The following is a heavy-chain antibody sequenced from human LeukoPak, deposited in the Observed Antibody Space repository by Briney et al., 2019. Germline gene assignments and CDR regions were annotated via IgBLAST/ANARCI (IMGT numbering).Heavy chain of an antibody. CDR3: TRDIDDVLTGDDAFDV. Sequence: GGSLRLSCAASGFTFNNYAMTWVRQAPGQGLEWVSSITSSGSSMYYADSVKGRFTISRDNAESSVYLQMNSLRVDGTGLYYCTRDIDDVLTGDDAFDVWGQGTVVTVSS. D-gene: IGHD3-9*01. CDR2: ITSSGSSM. V-gene: IGHV3-21*03. CDR1: GFTFNNYA. J-gene: IGHJ3*01.